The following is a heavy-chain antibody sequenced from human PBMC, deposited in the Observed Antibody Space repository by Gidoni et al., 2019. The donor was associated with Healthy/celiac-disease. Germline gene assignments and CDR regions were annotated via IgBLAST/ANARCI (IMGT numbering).Heavy chain of an antibody. J-gene: IGHJ4*02. D-gene: IGHD4-4*01. V-gene: IGHV4-61*02. CDR1: GGSISSGSYY. Sequence: QVQLQESGPGLVKPSQTLSLTCTVSGGSISSGSYYWSWIRQPAGKGLEWIGRIYTSGSTNYNPSLKSRVTMSVDTSKNQFSLKLSSVTAADTAVYYCARGTGKVTIFDYWGQGTLVTVSS. CDR2: IYTSGST. CDR3: ARGTGKVTIFDY.